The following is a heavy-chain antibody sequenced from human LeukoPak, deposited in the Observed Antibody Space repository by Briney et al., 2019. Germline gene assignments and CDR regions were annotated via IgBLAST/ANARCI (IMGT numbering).Heavy chain of an antibody. Sequence: GGSLRLSCAASGFTFSDYYMSWIRQAPGKGLEWVAYIISSGSTINYADDVKGRFTIARDNAKNSLYLQMNSLRAEDTAVYYCASGRAARHYDYWGQGTLVTVSS. J-gene: IGHJ4*02. CDR1: GFTFSDYY. V-gene: IGHV3-11*04. CDR2: IISSGSTI. CDR3: ASGRAARHYDY. D-gene: IGHD6-6*01.